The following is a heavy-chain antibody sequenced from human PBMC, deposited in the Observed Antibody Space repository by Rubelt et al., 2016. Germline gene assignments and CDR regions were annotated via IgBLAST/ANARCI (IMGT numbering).Heavy chain of an antibody. J-gene: IGHJ6*02. CDR1: GFTFSSYA. CDR3: ARDYSLDFWSDYYYYGMDV. Sequence: VQLVESGGGVVQPGRSLRLSCADSGFTFSSYAMHWVRQAPGKGLEWVAVISYDVVNKFYADSVRGRFTISRDNSKTTLYLQMNSLRTEDTAVYYCARDYSLDFWSDYYYYGMDVWGQGTTVTVSS. D-gene: IGHD3-3*01. V-gene: IGHV3-30*04. CDR2: ISYDVVNK.